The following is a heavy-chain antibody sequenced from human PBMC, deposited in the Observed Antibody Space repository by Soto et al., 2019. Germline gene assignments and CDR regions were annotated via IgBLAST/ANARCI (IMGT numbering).Heavy chain of an antibody. J-gene: IGHJ5*02. V-gene: IGHV2-5*02. D-gene: IGHD3-22*01. CDR2: IYWDDDK. Sequence: QITLKESGPTLVKPTQTLTLTCTFSGFSLSTSGVGVGWIRQPPGKALEWLALIYWDDDKRYSPSLKSRLTIAPYTSKNQVVPTMTNMDPVDTATYYCAHRRDSNGWGWFDPWGQGTLVTVSS. CDR3: AHRRDSNGWGWFDP. CDR1: GFSLSTSGVG.